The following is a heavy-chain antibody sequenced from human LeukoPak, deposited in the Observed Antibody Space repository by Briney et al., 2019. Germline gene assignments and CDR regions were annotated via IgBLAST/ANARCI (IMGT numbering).Heavy chain of an antibody. V-gene: IGHV4-59*12. D-gene: IGHD3-22*01. Sequence: PSETLSLTCTVSGGSISSYYWSWIRQPPGKGLEWIGSIYYSGNTNYNPSLKSRVTISVDTSKNQFSLKLSSVTAADTAVYYCAREGYDSSQFGPWGQGTLVTVSS. CDR3: AREGYDSSQFGP. J-gene: IGHJ5*02. CDR2: IYYSGNT. CDR1: GGSISSYY.